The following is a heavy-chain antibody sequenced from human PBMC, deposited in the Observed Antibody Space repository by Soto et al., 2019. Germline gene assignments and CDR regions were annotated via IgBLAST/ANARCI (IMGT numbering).Heavy chain of an antibody. CDR3: ARSLSYGDSKYYYYGMDV. CDR1: GYTCTGYY. Sequence: ASVRVSCRAAGYTCTGYYMHWVRQAPGQGLEWMGWINPNSGGTNYAQKFQGWVTMTRDTSISTAYMELSRLRSDDTAVYYCARSLSYGDSKYYYYGMDVWGQGTTVTVSS. CDR2: INPNSGGT. J-gene: IGHJ6*02. D-gene: IGHD4-17*01. V-gene: IGHV1-2*04.